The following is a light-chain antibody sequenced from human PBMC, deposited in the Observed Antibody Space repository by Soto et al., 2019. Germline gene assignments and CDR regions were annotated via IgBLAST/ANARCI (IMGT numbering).Light chain of an antibody. Sequence: QPVLTQSPSASASLGASVKLTCTLSSGHSNYAMAWHQQQPEKGPRYLMKVNSGGSHIKGDGIPDRFSGSSSGAERYLFISSLQSEDEADYYCQTWGTGSAIVVFGGGTKLTVL. CDR2: VNSGGSH. J-gene: IGLJ7*01. V-gene: IGLV4-69*01. CDR1: SGHSNYA. CDR3: QTWGTGSAIVV.